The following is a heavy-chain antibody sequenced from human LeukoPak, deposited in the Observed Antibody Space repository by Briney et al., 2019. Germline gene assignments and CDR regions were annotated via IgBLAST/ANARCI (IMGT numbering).Heavy chain of an antibody. V-gene: IGHV4-31*03. Sequence: SETLSLTCTVSGGPISRGGYYWSWVRQLPGKGLEWIGYIFSSGSTSYNPSLRSRVTVSFDTSKNRFFLNLSSVTAADTAVYYCAREAWAGTLSGWFDPWGQGTLVTVSS. D-gene: IGHD1-7*01. J-gene: IGHJ5*02. CDR2: IFSSGST. CDR3: AREAWAGTLSGWFDP. CDR1: GGPISRGGYY.